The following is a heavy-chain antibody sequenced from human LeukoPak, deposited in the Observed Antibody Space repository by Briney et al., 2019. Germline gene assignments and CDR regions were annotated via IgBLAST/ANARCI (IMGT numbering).Heavy chain of an antibody. CDR1: GGSISGFY. D-gene: IGHD4-11*01. V-gene: IGHV4-59*08. CDR2: IYYSET. CDR3: ARTQGWGTVRTGYYYGMDV. Sequence: SETLSLTCTVSGGSISGFYWSWIRHPPGKGLEWIGYIYYSETYYNPSLKSRLTISLDTSKNQFSLHLRFVTAADTAVYFCARTQGWGTVRTGYYYGMDVWGQGTTVTVSS. J-gene: IGHJ6*02.